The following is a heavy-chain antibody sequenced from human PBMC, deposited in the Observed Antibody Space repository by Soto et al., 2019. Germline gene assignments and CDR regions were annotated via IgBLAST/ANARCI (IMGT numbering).Heavy chain of an antibody. D-gene: IGHD4-4*01. J-gene: IGHJ3*02. CDR1: GFSFGDYA. CDR3: VRVAPTHAFDM. Sequence: GGSLRLSCVASGFSFGDYAMHWVRQGPGKGLEYVSAISKNGGSTYYANSVKGRFTISRDNSKNTMYLQMGSLRAEDMAIYYCVRVAPTHAFDMWGQGTMVTVSS. CDR2: ISKNGGST. V-gene: IGHV3-64*01.